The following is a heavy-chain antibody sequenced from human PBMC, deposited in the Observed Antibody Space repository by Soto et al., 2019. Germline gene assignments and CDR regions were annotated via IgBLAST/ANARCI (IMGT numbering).Heavy chain of an antibody. Sequence: EVQLLESGGGLLQPGGSLSLSCAASGFTFSSYAMSWVRQAPGKGLEWVSGISASGVSTYYADSVKGRFNISRDNSENTLYLQMNNLRAEDTALYYCGKDRKTGSGWYWDYWGQGTLVTVSS. CDR2: ISASGVST. V-gene: IGHV3-23*01. D-gene: IGHD6-19*01. J-gene: IGHJ4*02. CDR1: GFTFSSYA. CDR3: GKDRKTGSGWYWDY.